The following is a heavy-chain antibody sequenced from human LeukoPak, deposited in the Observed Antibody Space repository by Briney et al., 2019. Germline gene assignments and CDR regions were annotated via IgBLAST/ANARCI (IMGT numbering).Heavy chain of an antibody. V-gene: IGHV4-39*01. D-gene: IGHD6-19*01. Sequence: PSETLSLTCTVSGGSISSYYWGWIRQPPGEGLEWIGSSGSTYYNTSLKSRVTISVDKSENQFSLKLSSVTAADTAVYYCARRGSSGRSFDYWGQGTLVTVSS. CDR3: ARRGSSGRSFDY. CDR1: GGSISSYY. CDR2: SGST. J-gene: IGHJ4*02.